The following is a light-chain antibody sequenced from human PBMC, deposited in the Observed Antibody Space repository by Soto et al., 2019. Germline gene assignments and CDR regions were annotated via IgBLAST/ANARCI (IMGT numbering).Light chain of an antibody. CDR2: AAS. CDR3: QQSYSTPIT. CDR1: QSISSY. V-gene: IGKV1-39*01. J-gene: IGKJ5*01. Sequence: DIQMTQSPSSLSASVGDRVTITCRASQSISSYLNWYQQKPGKAPKLLIYAASSLQSGVPSRFSGSGSGTDFTLTISSLQPEYFATYYCQQSYSTPITLGQGTRLEIK.